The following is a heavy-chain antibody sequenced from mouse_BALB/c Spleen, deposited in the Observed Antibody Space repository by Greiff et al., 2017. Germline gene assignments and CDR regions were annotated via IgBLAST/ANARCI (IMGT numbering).Heavy chain of an antibody. CDR1: GFNIKDTY. CDR2: IDPANGNT. Sequence: EVNVVESGAELVKPGASVKLSCTASGFNIKDTYMHWVKQRPEQGLEWIGRIDPANGNTKYDPKFQGKATITADTSSNTAYLQLSSLTSEDTAVYYCARTYYDYAWFAYWGQGTLVTVSA. D-gene: IGHD2-4*01. CDR3: ARTYYDYAWFAY. J-gene: IGHJ3*01. V-gene: IGHV14-3*02.